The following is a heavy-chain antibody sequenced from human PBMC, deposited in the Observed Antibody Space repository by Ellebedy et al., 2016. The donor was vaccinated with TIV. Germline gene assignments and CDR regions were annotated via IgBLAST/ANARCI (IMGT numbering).Heavy chain of an antibody. D-gene: IGHD5-18*01. V-gene: IGHV4-4*07. CDR1: GGSISSYY. J-gene: IGHJ4*02. CDR2: IYTSGST. Sequence: SETLSLXXTVSGGSISSYYWSWIRQPAGKGLEWIGRIYTSGSTNYNPSLKSRVTISVDTSKNQFSLKLSSVTAADTAVYYCARGGVQDTAMVPEASFDYWGQGTLVTVSS. CDR3: ARGGVQDTAMVPEASFDY.